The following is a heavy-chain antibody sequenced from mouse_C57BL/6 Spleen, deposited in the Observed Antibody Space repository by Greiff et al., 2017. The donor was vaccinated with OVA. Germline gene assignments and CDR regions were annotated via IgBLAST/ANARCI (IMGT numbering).Heavy chain of an antibody. D-gene: IGHD4-1*02. CDR2: IYPGSGNT. V-gene: IGHV1-76*01. CDR1: GYTFTDYY. CDR3: ARGQLPSYYFDY. J-gene: IGHJ2*01. Sequence: VQLQESGAELVRPGASVKLSCKASGYTFTDYYINWVKQRPGQGLEWIARIYPGSGNTYYNEKFKGKATLTAEKSSSTAYMQLSSLTSEDSAVYFCARGQLPSYYFDYWGQGTTLTVSS.